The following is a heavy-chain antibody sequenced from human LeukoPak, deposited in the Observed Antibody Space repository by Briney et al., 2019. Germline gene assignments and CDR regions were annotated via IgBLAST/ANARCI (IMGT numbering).Heavy chain of an antibody. D-gene: IGHD5-18*01. V-gene: IGHV3-53*01. J-gene: IGHJ5*02. Sequence: PGGSLRLSCAASGFTVSSNYMRWVRQAPGKGLEWVSVIYDDGSTYYADSVKGRFTISRDNSKNPLYLQMNSLRPEDTAVYYCAKDMRDTAMALRWFDPWGQGTLVTVSS. CDR1: GFTVSSNY. CDR3: AKDMRDTAMALRWFDP. CDR2: IYDDGST.